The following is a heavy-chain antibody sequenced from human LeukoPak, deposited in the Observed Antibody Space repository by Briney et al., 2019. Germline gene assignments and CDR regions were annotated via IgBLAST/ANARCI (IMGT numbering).Heavy chain of an antibody. CDR2: IKQDGSEK. CDR1: GFTFSSYR. CDR3: ARSPEYYDFWSGYYTPYYYYGMDV. V-gene: IGHV3-7*01. J-gene: IGHJ6*02. D-gene: IGHD3-3*01. Sequence: GGSLRLSCAASGFTFSSYRMSWVRQAPGKGLEWVANIKQDGSEKYYVDSVKGRFTISRDNAKNSLYLQMNSLRAEDTAVYYCARSPEYYDFWSGYYTPYYYYGMDVWGQGTTVTVSS.